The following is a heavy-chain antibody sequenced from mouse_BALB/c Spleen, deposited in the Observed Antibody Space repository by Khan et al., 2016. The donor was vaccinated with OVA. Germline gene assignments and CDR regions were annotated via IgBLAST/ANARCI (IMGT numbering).Heavy chain of an antibody. D-gene: IGHD2-10*02. CDR2: IWGGGST. J-gene: IGHJ4*01. CDR3: AKGVWSYYFALDY. CDR1: GFSLTDYG. Sequence: QVQLKESGPGLVAPSQSLSITCTVSGFSLTDYGVSWIRQPPGKGLEWLGVIWGGGSTYYTSALRSKLTIRKDNSKSQVFLKMNSLQTDDTAMYYCAKGVWSYYFALDYWGQGTSVTVSS. V-gene: IGHV2-6-5*01.